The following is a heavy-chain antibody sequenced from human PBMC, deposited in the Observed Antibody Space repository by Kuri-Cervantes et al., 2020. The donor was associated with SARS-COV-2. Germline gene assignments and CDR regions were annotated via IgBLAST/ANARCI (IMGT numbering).Heavy chain of an antibody. J-gene: IGHJ6*02. CDR1: GYTFTSYD. CDR2: MNPNSGNT. CDR3: AREYYDSSGYYYYYYYGMDV. V-gene: IGHV1-8*01. Sequence: ASVKVSCKASGYTFTSYDINWVRQATGQGLEWMGWMNPNSGNTGCAQKFQGRVTMTRNTSISTAYMELSSLRSEDTAVYYCAREYYDSSGYYYYYYYGMDVWGQGTTVTVSS. D-gene: IGHD3-22*01.